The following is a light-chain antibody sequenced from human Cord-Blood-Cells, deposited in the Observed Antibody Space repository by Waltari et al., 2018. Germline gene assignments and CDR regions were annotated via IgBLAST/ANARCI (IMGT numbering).Light chain of an antibody. J-gene: IGLJ3*02. Sequence: QEPSLTVSPGGTVTLTCGSSTGAVTSGHYPYWFQQKPGQAPRTLIYDTSNQHSWTPARFSGSLLGGKAALTLSGAQPEDEAEYYCLLSYSGARFWVFGGGTKLTVL. CDR1: TGAVTSGHY. V-gene: IGLV7-46*01. CDR2: DTS. CDR3: LLSYSGARFWV.